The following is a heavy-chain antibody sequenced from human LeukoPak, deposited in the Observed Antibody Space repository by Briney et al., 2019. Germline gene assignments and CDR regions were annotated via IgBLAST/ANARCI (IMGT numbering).Heavy chain of an antibody. Sequence: NSSETLSLTCTVSGGSISDYYWSWIRQPPGKGLEWLGYIHYTGTTNYNPSLKSRVTISVDTSKNHFSLKLSSVTAADTAVYYCARLSVRRFDPWGQGTLVTVSS. J-gene: IGHJ5*02. D-gene: IGHD3-3*02. V-gene: IGHV4-59*12. CDR3: ARLSVRRFDP. CDR1: GGSISDYY. CDR2: IHYTGTT.